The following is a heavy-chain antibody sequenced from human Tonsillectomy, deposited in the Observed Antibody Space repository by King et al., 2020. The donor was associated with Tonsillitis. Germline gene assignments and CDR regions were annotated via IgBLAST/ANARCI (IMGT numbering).Heavy chain of an antibody. J-gene: IGHJ6*02. CDR3: AKRRGYCTNAVCYGGMDV. CDR1: GFTFSSYA. V-gene: IGHV3-23*04. Sequence: VQLVESGGGLVQPGGSLRLSCAASGFTFSSYAMSWVRQAPGKGLEWVSVISGSGGTTYYADSVKGRFTFSRDNSKNTLYLQMNSLRAEDTAVYYCAKRRGYCTNAVCYGGMDVWGQGTTVTVSS. CDR2: ISGSGGTT. D-gene: IGHD2-8*01.